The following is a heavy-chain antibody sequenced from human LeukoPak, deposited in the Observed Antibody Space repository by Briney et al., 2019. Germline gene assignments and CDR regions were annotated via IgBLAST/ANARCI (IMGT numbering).Heavy chain of an antibody. Sequence: GGSLRLSCAASGFSFSSYAMHWVRQAPGKGLEWVAVISYDGSNKYYADSVKGRFTISRDNSKNTLSLQMNSLRAEDTAVYYCARERREGDILTGYLGRWFDPWGQGTLVTVSS. CDR3: ARERREGDILTGYLGRWFDP. V-gene: IGHV3-30-3*01. D-gene: IGHD3-9*01. CDR1: GFSFSSYA. CDR2: ISYDGSNK. J-gene: IGHJ5*02.